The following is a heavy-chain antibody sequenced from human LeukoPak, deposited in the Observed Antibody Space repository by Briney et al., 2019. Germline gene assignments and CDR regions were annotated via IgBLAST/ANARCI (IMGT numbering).Heavy chain of an antibody. CDR2: TYTSGDT. CDR3: TIGGASGSLAH. Sequence: TPSETLSLTCTASRASISDNYWSWSRQPAGKALQWIGRTYTSGDTNYNPSLKSRASVSVDTSKNQFYLSLRYVTAADTAVYYCTIGGASGSLAHWGPGTLVTVSS. D-gene: IGHD6-13*01. CDR1: RASISDNY. J-gene: IGHJ4*02. V-gene: IGHV4-4*07.